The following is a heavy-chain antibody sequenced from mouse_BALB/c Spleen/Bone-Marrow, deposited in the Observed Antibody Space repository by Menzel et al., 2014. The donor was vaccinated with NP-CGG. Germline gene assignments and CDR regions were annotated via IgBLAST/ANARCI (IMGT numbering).Heavy chain of an antibody. D-gene: IGHD1-1*02. CDR2: ILPGGGST. CDR1: GYTFSDYW. Sequence: QAQLQQSGAEPMKPGASVMISCKATGYTFSDYWIEWVKQRPGHGLEWIGEILPGGGSTNYNENFKGKATFTADTSSNTAYMQLSSLTSEDSAVYYCAKGGHVMDYWGQGTSVTVSS. CDR3: AKGGHVMDY. J-gene: IGHJ4*01. V-gene: IGHV1-9*01.